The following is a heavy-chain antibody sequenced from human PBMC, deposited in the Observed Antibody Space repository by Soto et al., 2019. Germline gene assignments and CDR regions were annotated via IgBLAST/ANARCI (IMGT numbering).Heavy chain of an antibody. D-gene: IGHD5-12*01. Sequence: ASVKVSCKASGYTFTSYDINWVRQATGQGLEWMGWMNPNSGNTGYAQKFQGRVTMTRNTSISTAYMELSSLRSEDTAVYYCARGLGYSGYAGSDYWGQGTLVTVSS. V-gene: IGHV1-8*01. CDR2: MNPNSGNT. CDR3: ARGLGYSGYAGSDY. J-gene: IGHJ4*02. CDR1: GYTFTSYD.